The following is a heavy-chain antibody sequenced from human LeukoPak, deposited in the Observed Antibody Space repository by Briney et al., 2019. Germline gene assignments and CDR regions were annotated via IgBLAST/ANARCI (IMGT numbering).Heavy chain of an antibody. J-gene: IGHJ6*02. CDR1: GYTFTSYA. D-gene: IGHD2-15*01. Sequence: GASVKVSCKASGYTFTSYAMHWVRQAPGRRLEWMGWINTGNGNTKYSQNFQGRVTITRDTTASTGYMELSSLRSEDTAVYYCVLWWGDCSGDSCYGGMDVWGQGTTVTVSS. V-gene: IGHV1-3*04. CDR3: VLWWGDCSGDSCYGGMDV. CDR2: INTGNGNT.